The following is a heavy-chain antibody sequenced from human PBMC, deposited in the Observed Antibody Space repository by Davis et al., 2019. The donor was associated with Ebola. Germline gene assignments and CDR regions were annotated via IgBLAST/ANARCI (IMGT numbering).Heavy chain of an antibody. CDR2: ISSDGSYI. J-gene: IGHJ4*02. V-gene: IGHV3-21*01. Sequence: GESLKISCAASGFPFSSYTMNWVRQAPGKGLEWVSSISSDGSYIFYADSAKGRFSISRDNAKNSLDLQMNSLKAEDTAVYFCATSESFFDYAAYFHNWDQGTLLTVSS. CDR1: GFPFSSYT. CDR3: ATSESFFDYAAYFHN. D-gene: IGHD3-16*01.